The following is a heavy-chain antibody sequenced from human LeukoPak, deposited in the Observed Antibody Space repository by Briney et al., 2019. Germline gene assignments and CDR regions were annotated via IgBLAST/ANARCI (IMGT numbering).Heavy chain of an antibody. Sequence: PSETLSLTCTVSVGSISSSSYYWGWIRQPPGKGLEWIGSIYYSGSTYYNPSLKSRVTISVDTSKNQFSLKLSSVTAADTAVYYCASIPVYAIMVRGPSYYFDYWGQGTLVTVSS. V-gene: IGHV4-39*01. CDR1: VGSISSSSYY. D-gene: IGHD3-10*01. CDR3: ASIPVYAIMVRGPSYYFDY. CDR2: IYYSGST. J-gene: IGHJ4*02.